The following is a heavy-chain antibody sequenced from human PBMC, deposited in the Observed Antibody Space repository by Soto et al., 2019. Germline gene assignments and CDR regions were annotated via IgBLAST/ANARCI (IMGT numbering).Heavy chain of an antibody. CDR1: GGSISSSNW. CDR2: IYHSGST. D-gene: IGHD3-3*01. Sequence: SSETLSLTCAVSGGSISSSNWWSWVRQPPGKGLEWIGEIYHSGSTNYNPSLKSRVTISVDKSKNQFSLKLSSVTAADTAVYYCTTIFGVGDRDYWGQGTLVTVSS. V-gene: IGHV4-4*02. CDR3: TTIFGVGDRDY. J-gene: IGHJ4*02.